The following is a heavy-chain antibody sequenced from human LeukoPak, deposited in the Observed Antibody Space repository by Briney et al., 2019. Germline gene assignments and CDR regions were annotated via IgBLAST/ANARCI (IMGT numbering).Heavy chain of an antibody. J-gene: IGHJ4*02. CDR2: INHSGST. Sequence: PSETLSLTCAVYGGSFSGYYWSWIRQPPGKGLEWIGEINHSGSTNYNPSLKSRVTISVDTSKNQFSLKLSSVTAADTAVYYCATFYGSGSSELNYFDYWGQGTLVTVSS. CDR3: ATFYGSGSSELNYFDY. D-gene: IGHD3-10*01. CDR1: GGSFSGYY. V-gene: IGHV4-34*01.